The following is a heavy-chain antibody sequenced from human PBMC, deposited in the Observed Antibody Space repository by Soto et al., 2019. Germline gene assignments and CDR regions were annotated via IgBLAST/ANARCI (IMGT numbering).Heavy chain of an antibody. V-gene: IGHV3-23*01. CDR3: ARDAYLSGLGY. Sequence: GSLTPYCPASGXSFNSFSINWVRQATGKGLEWVSFISNSGKNTCYADAVKGRFTISRENTKNKLYLKMNSLRAEDTAVYYCARDAYLSGLGYWGQGTLGTVS. CDR1: GXSFNSFS. J-gene: IGHJ4*02. CDR2: ISNSGKNT. D-gene: IGHD2-15*01.